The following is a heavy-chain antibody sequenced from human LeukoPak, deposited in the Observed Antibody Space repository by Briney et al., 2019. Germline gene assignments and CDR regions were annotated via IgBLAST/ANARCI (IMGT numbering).Heavy chain of an antibody. Sequence: GGSLRLSCAASGFTFSTYSMNWVRQAPGKGLEWVSYVSSGTGSIYYADSVKGRFTISRDNAKNSLYLQISSLRAEDTALYYCARDLRHYYDSSGYPDYWGQGTLVTVSS. D-gene: IGHD3-22*01. CDR3: ARDLRHYYDSSGYPDY. CDR2: VSSGTGSI. CDR1: GFTFSTYS. V-gene: IGHV3-48*01. J-gene: IGHJ4*02.